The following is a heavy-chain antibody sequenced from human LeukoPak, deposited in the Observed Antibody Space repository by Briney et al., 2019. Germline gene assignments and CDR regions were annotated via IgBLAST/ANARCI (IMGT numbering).Heavy chain of an antibody. J-gene: IGHJ4*02. CDR3: VRDQYDTWSRRGNFDS. CDR2: IKLDGSEK. V-gene: IGHV3-7*03. CDR1: GFTFGKYW. D-gene: IGHD3-3*01. Sequence: GGSLRLSCVASGFTFGKYWMSWVRQDPGKWLEWVANIKLDGSEKNYVDSVKGRFTISRDNTKNSLYLQMNSLRVEDTAVFYCVRDQYDTWSRRGNFDSWGQGTLVIVSS.